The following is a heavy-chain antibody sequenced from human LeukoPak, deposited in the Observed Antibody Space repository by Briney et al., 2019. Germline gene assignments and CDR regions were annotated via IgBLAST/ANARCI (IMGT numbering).Heavy chain of an antibody. D-gene: IGHD6-13*01. CDR2: ISGSGGST. CDR3: AKYLAAAGGVRDY. CDR1: EFPFSTYA. Sequence: GGSLRPSGEASEFPFSTYAMSWFGRAPGRGLEGVSAISGSGGSTYYADPVKGRFTISRDNSKNTLYLQMNSLRAEDTAVYYCAKYLAAAGGVRDYWGQGTLVTVSS. V-gene: IGHV3-23*01. J-gene: IGHJ4*02.